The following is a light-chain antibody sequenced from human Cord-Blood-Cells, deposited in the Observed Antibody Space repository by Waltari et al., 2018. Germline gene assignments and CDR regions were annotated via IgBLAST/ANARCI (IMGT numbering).Light chain of an antibody. CDR3: SSYTSSSTLVV. CDR1: SSDVGGYNY. CDR2: DVS. V-gene: IGLV2-14*01. J-gene: IGLJ2*01. Sequence: QSALTQPASVSGSPGQSITIPCTGTSSDVGGYNYVSWYQQHTGKAPKLMIYDVSNRPSGVSNRFSGSKSGNTASLTISGLQAEDEADYYCSSYTSSSTLVVFGGGTKLTVL.